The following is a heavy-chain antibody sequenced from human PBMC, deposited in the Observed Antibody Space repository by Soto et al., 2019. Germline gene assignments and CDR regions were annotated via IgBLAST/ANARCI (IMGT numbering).Heavy chain of an antibody. D-gene: IGHD2-2*02. CDR3: ATYTSLDY. CDR2: IYSGGST. J-gene: IGHJ4*02. V-gene: IGHV3-53*01. CDR1: GFTVSNNY. Sequence: GGSLRLSCAASGFTVSNNYMSWVRQAPGKGLEWVSLIYSGGSTFYADSVKGRFTISRDNSRNTLFLQMNSLRAEDTAVYFCATYTSLDYWGQGTLVTVSS.